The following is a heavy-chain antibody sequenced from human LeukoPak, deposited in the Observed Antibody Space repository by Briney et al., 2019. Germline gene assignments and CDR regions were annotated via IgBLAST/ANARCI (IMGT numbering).Heavy chain of an antibody. J-gene: IGHJ4*02. CDR3: VKVAKYYYGSETYYFFEH. D-gene: IGHD3-10*01. Sequence: GGSLRLSCAASGFTFTTYWMSWVRQLPGKGLEWVANINQDVTEKYYVDSVKGRFTISRDNAKNSLDLQMNSLRVEDTGIYYCVKVAKYYYGSETYYFFEHWGQGTPVTASS. CDR2: INQDVTEK. V-gene: IGHV3-7*01. CDR1: GFTFTTYW.